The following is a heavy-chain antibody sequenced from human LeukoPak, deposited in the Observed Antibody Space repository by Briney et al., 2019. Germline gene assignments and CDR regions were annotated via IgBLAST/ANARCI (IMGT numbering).Heavy chain of an antibody. CDR2: IKQDVSEK. CDR1: GFTFSSYW. V-gene: IGHV3-7*01. J-gene: IGHJ6*03. Sequence: GGSLRLSCAASGFTFSSYWMSWVRQAPGKGLEWVANIKQDVSEKYYVDSVKGRFTISRDNAKNSLYLQMNSLRAEDTAVYYCASYRGYCSGGSCYRYYYYYCMDVWGKGTTVTVSS. D-gene: IGHD2-15*01. CDR3: ASYRGYCSGGSCYRYYYYYCMDV.